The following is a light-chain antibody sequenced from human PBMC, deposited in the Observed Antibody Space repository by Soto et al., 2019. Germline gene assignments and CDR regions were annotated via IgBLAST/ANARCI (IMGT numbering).Light chain of an antibody. CDR2: SND. CDR3: ATWDERLNGWV. Sequence: QAVVTQPPSASGTSGQRVTISCSGSRSNIGYNGVQWFQQDPLTTPKLLIYSNDHRPSGVPDRFSGSKSGTSASLAISGLQSGDEAYYYCATWDERLNGWVFGGGTKLTVL. V-gene: IGLV1-44*01. CDR1: RSNIGYNG. J-gene: IGLJ3*02.